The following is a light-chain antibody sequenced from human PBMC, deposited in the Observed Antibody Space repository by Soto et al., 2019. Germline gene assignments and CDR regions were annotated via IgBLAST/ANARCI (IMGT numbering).Light chain of an antibody. Sequence: QSALTQPRSVSGSPGQSVTISCTGTSSDVGGYNYVSWYQQHPGRAPKFMIYDVTKRPSGVPDRFSGSKSGNTASLTISGLQVEDEADYYCSSYTSSSTVVFGGGTKLTVL. CDR3: SSYTSSSTVV. J-gene: IGLJ2*01. CDR1: SSDVGGYNY. V-gene: IGLV2-11*01. CDR2: DVT.